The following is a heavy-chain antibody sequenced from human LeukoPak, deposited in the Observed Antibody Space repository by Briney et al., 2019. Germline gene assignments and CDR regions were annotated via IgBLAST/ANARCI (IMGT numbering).Heavy chain of an antibody. Sequence: SVKVSCKASGGTFSSYAISGVRQAPGQGLEWMGRIIPIIGIANYAQKFQGRVTITADKSTSTAYMELSSLRSEDTAVYYCASGAAVAGASNWFAPWGQGTLVTVSS. CDR1: GGTFSSYA. J-gene: IGHJ5*02. CDR2: IIPIIGIA. CDR3: ASGAAVAGASNWFAP. V-gene: IGHV1-69*04. D-gene: IGHD6-19*01.